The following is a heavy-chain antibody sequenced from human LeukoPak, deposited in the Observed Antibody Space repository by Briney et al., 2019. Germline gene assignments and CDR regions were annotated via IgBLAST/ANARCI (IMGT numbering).Heavy chain of an antibody. CDR1: GLTFSSNA. J-gene: IGHJ4*02. CDR3: ATTKQARRYFDY. V-gene: IGHV3-23*01. Sequence: PGGSLRLSCAGPGLTFSSNALSWVRQAPGKGLEWVSAISTSGGNTYYADSVRGRFTISRDNSENTLYLQMITLRAEDTAVYYCATTKQARRYFDYWGQGTLVTVPS. CDR2: ISTSGGNT. D-gene: IGHD1-1*01.